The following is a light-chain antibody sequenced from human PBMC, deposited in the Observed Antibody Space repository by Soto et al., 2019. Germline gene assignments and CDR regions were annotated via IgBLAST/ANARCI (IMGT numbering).Light chain of an antibody. CDR2: DAS. J-gene: IGKJ4*01. CDR1: QSVSYY. V-gene: IGKV3-20*01. CDR3: QHGQPYCDSPPLT. Sequence: EIVLTQSPGTLSLSPGERATLSCRASQSVSYYLAWYQQKPGQAPRLLIYDASSRATGVPDRFSGSGSGTDFTLTISRLEPEDFAVYYCQHGQPYCDSPPLTFGGGTKVESK.